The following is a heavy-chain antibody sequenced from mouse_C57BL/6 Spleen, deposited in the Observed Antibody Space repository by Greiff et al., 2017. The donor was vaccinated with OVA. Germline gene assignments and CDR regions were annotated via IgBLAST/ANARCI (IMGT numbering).Heavy chain of an antibody. CDR1: GFPLTSYG. J-gene: IGHJ4*01. V-gene: IGHV2-5*01. Sequence: QVQLQQSGPGLVQPSQSLSITCTVSGFPLTSYGVHWVRQSPGKGLEWLGVIWRGGSTDYNAALMSRLSITKDNSKSQVFFKMNSLQADDTAIYYCAKSNDAMDYWGQGTSVTVSS. D-gene: IGHD2-1*01. CDR2: IWRGGST. CDR3: AKSNDAMDY.